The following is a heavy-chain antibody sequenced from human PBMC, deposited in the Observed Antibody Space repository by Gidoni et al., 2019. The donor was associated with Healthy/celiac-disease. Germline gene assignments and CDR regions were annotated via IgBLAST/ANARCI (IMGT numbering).Heavy chain of an antibody. Sequence: EVQLLESGGGLVQPGGSLILSCSASGFTFSSSAMIWVRQAPGKGLEWGSAISGSGGSTYYEDSVKGRFTISRDNSKNTLYLQMNSLRAEDTAVYYCAKEAYSSGLGGGHFDYWGQGTLVTVSS. J-gene: IGHJ4*02. CDR2: ISGSGGST. CDR1: GFTFSSSA. D-gene: IGHD6-19*01. CDR3: AKEAYSSGLGGGHFDY. V-gene: IGHV3-23*01.